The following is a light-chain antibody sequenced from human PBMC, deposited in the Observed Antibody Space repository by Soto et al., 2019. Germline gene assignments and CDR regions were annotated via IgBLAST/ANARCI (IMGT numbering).Light chain of an antibody. CDR2: SAS. CDR1: QGISNS. J-gene: IGKJ1*01. V-gene: IGKV1-16*01. CDR3: LQYHGYPWT. Sequence: DPQMTQSPSSLSASVGDRVTITCRASQGISNSLAWFHQRPGLAPKSLIYSASNLQRGVPSRFSGSGSGTHFSLTITSLQPEDLGTYFCLQYHGYPWTFGQGTKVEI.